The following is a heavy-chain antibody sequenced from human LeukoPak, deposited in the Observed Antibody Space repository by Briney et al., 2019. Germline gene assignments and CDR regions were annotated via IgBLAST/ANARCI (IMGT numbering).Heavy chain of an antibody. CDR3: ARVSGYSGTWYVDY. Sequence: GGSLRLSCAASGFTFSSYAVSWVRQAPGKGLEWVSSISGSGVATYSADSVKGRFTISRDNSKNTLYLQMNSLRAEDTAVYYCARVSGYSGTWYVDYWGQGTLVTVSS. CDR2: ISGSGVAT. V-gene: IGHV3-23*01. CDR1: GFTFSSYA. J-gene: IGHJ4*02. D-gene: IGHD6-13*01.